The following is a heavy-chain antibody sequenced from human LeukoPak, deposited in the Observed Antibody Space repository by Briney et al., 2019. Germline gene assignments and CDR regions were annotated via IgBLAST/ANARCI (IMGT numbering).Heavy chain of an antibody. V-gene: IGHV6-1*01. D-gene: IGHD6-19*01. CDR3: ARDPVAGGRVFDY. CDR1: GDSVSSNGAA. J-gene: IGHJ4*02. CDR2: TYYRSKWYS. Sequence: SHTLPLTCAISGDSVSSNGAAWNWIRQPPSRGLEWLGRTYYRSKWYSDYAVSVKSRITINPDTSKNQFSLQLSSVTPEDTAVYYCARDPVAGGRVFDYWGQGTLVTVSS.